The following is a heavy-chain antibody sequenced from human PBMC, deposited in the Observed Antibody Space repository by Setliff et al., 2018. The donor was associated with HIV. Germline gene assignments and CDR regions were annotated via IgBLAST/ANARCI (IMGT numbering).Heavy chain of an antibody. CDR2: LIPMYGVA. CDR3: ALPYCGGGNCWSTASLPPAGWFDP. CDR1: GGTFRSYA. D-gene: IGHD2-15*01. Sequence: GSSVKVSCKASGGTFRSYAISWVRQAPGQGPEWMGGLIPMYGVANYAQKFQGRVTITTDEATSTAYMELSSLRSEDTAVYYCALPYCGGGNCWSTASLPPAGWFDPWGQGTLVTVSS. V-gene: IGHV1-69*05. J-gene: IGHJ5*02.